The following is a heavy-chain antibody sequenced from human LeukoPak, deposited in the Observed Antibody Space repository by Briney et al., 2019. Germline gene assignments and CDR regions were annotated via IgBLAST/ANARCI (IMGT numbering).Heavy chain of an antibody. CDR1: GFTFSSYS. Sequence: GGSLRLSCAASGFTFSSYSMNWVRQAPGKGLEWISSISSSSSYIYYADSARGRFTISKDNAKNSLYLQMNSLRAEDTSVYYCARGLFDIVVVPAALYYFDYWGQGTLVTVSS. J-gene: IGHJ4*02. CDR3: ARGLFDIVVVPAALYYFDY. D-gene: IGHD2-2*01. V-gene: IGHV3-21*01. CDR2: ISSSSSYI.